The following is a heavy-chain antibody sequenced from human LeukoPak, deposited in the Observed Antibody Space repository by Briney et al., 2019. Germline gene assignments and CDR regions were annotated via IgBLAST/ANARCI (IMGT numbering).Heavy chain of an antibody. CDR2: IYYSGST. CDR3: ARDSSVVTSSDAFDI. J-gene: IGHJ3*02. Sequence: PSETLSLTCSVSGGSISSYYWSWIRQPPGKGLEWIGYIYYSGSTNNNPSLKSRVTISVDTSKNLFSLRLTSVTAADTAVYYCARDSSVVTSSDAFDIWGPGTMVTVSS. V-gene: IGHV4-59*12. CDR1: GGSISSYY. D-gene: IGHD2-21*02.